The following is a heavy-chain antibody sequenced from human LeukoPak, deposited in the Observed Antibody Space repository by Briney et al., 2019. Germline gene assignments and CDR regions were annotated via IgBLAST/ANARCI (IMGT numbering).Heavy chain of an antibody. D-gene: IGHD3-3*01. V-gene: IGHV3-64*01. Sequence: PGGSLRLSXAASGFTFSSYAMHWVRQAPGKGLEYVSAISSNGGSTYYANSVKVRFTISRDNSKNTLYLQMGSLRAEDMAVYYCARVPSRYDSSDYWGQGTLVTVSS. CDR3: ARVPSRYDSSDY. CDR1: GFTFSSYA. CDR2: ISSNGGST. J-gene: IGHJ4*02.